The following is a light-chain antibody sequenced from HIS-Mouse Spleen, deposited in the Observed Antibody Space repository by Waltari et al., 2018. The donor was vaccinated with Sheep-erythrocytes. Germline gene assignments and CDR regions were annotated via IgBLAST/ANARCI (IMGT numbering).Light chain of an antibody. CDR2: WAC. J-gene: IGKJ4*01. CDR1: QSVLYSSNNKNY. Sequence: DIVMTQSPDSLAVSLGERATINCKSSQSVLYSSNNKNYLAWYQQKPGQPPKLLIYWACTRDSGVPDRCSGSGSGTDFTLTISSLQAEDVAVYYCQQYYSTPPLTFGGGTKVEIK. V-gene: IGKV4-1*01. CDR3: QQYYSTPPLT.